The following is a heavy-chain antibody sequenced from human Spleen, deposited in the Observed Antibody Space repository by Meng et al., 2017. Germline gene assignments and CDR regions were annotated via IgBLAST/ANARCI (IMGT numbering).Heavy chain of an antibody. CDR2: MYSGGGT. Sequence: GGSLRLSCAASGFTVSSHYMSWVRQAPGKGLEWLAVMYSGGGTYYADSVKGRFIISRDKSRSTVDLQMNSLRAEDTAVYYCAKDAGAITIFGVDTSHDMDVWGQGTTVTVSS. D-gene: IGHD3-3*01. J-gene: IGHJ6*02. CDR1: GFTVSSHY. V-gene: IGHV3-53*01. CDR3: AKDAGAITIFGVDTSHDMDV.